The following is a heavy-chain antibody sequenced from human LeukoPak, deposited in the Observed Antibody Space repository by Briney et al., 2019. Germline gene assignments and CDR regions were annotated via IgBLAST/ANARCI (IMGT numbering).Heavy chain of an antibody. D-gene: IGHD6-19*01. Sequence: SETLSLTCTVSGYSISSGYYWGWIRQPPGKGLEWIGSIYHSGSTYYNPSLKSRVTISVDTSKNQFSLKLSSVTAADTAVYYCARVGIAVATPDYWGQGTLVTVSS. CDR3: ARVGIAVATPDY. CDR1: GYSISSGYY. V-gene: IGHV4-38-2*02. J-gene: IGHJ4*02. CDR2: IYHSGST.